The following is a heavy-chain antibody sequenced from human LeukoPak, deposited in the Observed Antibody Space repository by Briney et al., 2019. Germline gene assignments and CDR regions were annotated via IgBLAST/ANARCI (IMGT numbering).Heavy chain of an antibody. CDR1: GGSITSGGYS. Sequence: SETLSLTCAVSGGSITSGGYSWSWIRQPPGKGLEWIALINYSGRTFYNPSLRSRVTISVDMSKNQFSLNLNSVTAADTAVYYCARKRKDLNWFDPWGQGTLVTVSS. J-gene: IGHJ5*02. V-gene: IGHV4-30-2*03. CDR2: INYSGRT. CDR3: ARKRKDLNWFDP. D-gene: IGHD5-24*01.